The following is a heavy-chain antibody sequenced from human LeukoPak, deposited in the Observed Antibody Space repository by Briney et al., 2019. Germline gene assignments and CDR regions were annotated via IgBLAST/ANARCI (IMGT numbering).Heavy chain of an antibody. V-gene: IGHV4-61*02. Sequence: SQTLSLTCTVSGGSISSGSYYWSWIRQPAGKGLEWIGRIYTSGSTNYNPSLKSRVTISVDTSKNQFSLKLSSVTAADTAVYYCAREGDRWELLYAFDIWGQGTMVTVSS. CDR2: IYTSGST. CDR3: AREGDRWELLYAFDI. D-gene: IGHD1-26*01. J-gene: IGHJ3*02. CDR1: GGSISSGSYY.